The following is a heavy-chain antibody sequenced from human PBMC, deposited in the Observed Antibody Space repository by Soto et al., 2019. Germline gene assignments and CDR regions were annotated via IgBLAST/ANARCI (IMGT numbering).Heavy chain of an antibody. J-gene: IGHJ3*02. Sequence: SVKVSCKASGGTFSNYAISWVRQAPGQGLEWMGGIILPFGTANYAQKFQGRVTMTADESTITAYLELSSLKQDDTAVYYCAREVAADGTFREDVFDIWGQGTLVTVSS. CDR3: AREVAADGTFREDVFDI. D-gene: IGHD6-13*01. CDR2: IILPFGTA. V-gene: IGHV1-69*13. CDR1: GGTFSNYA.